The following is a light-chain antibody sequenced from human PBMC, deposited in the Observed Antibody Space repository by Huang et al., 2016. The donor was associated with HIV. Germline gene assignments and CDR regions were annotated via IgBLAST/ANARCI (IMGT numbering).Light chain of an antibody. J-gene: IGKJ1*01. CDR1: QSVSSY. CDR2: DAS. CDR3: QQRSNWPPT. V-gene: IGKV3-11*01. Sequence: EIVLTQSPATLSLSPGERATLSCRASQSVSSYLAWYQQKPGQAPRLLIYDASNRANGIPTRFSGSGSGTDFTLTISSLDPEDFAVYYCQQRSNWPPTFGQGTKVEIK.